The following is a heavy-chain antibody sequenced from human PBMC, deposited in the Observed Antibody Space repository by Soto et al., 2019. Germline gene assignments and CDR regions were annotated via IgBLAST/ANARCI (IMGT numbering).Heavy chain of an antibody. CDR1: GFTFSSYG. D-gene: IGHD4-4*01. J-gene: IGHJ6*03. CDR3: ARAALSTVTKAGYYYYMDV. V-gene: IGHV3-33*01. CDR2: IWYDGSNK. Sequence: GGSLRLSCAASGFTFSSYGMHWVRQAPGKGLEWVAVIWYDGSNKYYADSVKGRFTISRDNSKNTLYLQMNSLRAEDTAVYYCARAALSTVTKAGYYYYMDVWGKGTTVTVSS.